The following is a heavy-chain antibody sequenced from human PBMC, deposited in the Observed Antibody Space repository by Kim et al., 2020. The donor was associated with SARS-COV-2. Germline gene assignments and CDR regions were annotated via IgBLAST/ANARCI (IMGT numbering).Heavy chain of an antibody. Sequence: KGRFTISRDNAKSTLYLQMNSLRAEDTAVYYCAKDFLAYYYDSSGYYSDYWGQGTLVTVSS. D-gene: IGHD3-22*01. CDR3: AKDFLAYYYDSSGYYSDY. J-gene: IGHJ4*02. V-gene: IGHV3-23*01.